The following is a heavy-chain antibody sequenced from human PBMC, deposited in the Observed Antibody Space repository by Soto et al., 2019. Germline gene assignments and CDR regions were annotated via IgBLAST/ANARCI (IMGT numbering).Heavy chain of an antibody. CDR2: INHSGST. J-gene: IGHJ4*02. V-gene: IGHV4-34*01. D-gene: IGHD6-13*01. Sequence: QVQLQQWGAGLLKPSETLSLTCAVYGGSFSGYYWSWIRQPPGKGLEWIGEINHSGSTNYNPSLKTRVTIPVDTSKNQFSLRLRSVTAAGPAVYYCASPRSCIAAAGYVYWGQGTLVTVSS. CDR3: ASPRSCIAAAGYVY. CDR1: GGSFSGYY.